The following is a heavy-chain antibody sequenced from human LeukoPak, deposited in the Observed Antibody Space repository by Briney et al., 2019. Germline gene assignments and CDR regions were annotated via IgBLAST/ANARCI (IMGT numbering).Heavy chain of an antibody. CDR2: RHHSGTT. V-gene: IGHV4-30-4*01. Sequence: PSETLSLTCTVSGDSISGGDYYWGWIRRPPGKGLEWIGYRHHSGTTHYNPSLKSRVTISVDTSKNQFSLNLNFVTAADTAVYYCARYFYGSGSYSAFDYWGQGTLVTVSS. J-gene: IGHJ4*02. CDR1: GDSISGGDYY. CDR3: ARYFYGSGSYSAFDY. D-gene: IGHD3-10*01.